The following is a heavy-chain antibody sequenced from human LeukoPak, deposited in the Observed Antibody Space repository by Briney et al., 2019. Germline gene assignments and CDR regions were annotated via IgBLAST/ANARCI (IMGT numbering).Heavy chain of an antibody. J-gene: IGHJ6*02. Sequence: ASVKVSCKASGYTFTSYAMHWVRQAPGQRLEWMGWINAGNGNTKYSQKFQGRVTITRDTSASTAYMELSSLRSEDTAVYYYARDDTIFGVVTNYYYYGMDVWGQGTTVTVSS. CDR3: ARDDTIFGVVTNYYYYGMDV. CDR1: GYTFTSYA. V-gene: IGHV1-3*01. CDR2: INAGNGNT. D-gene: IGHD3-3*01.